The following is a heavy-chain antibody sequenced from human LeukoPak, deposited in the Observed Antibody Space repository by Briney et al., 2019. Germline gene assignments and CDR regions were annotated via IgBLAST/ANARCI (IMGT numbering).Heavy chain of an antibody. V-gene: IGHV3-30*18. CDR3: AKDRGSTHPHYFDY. CDR2: ISYDGSNK. D-gene: IGHD1-26*01. Sequence: PGGSLRLSCAASGFTFSSYGMHWVRQAPGKGLEWVAVISYDGSNKYYADSVKGRFTISRDNSKNTLYLQMNSLRAEDTAVYYCAKDRGSTHPHYFDYWGQGTLVTVSS. J-gene: IGHJ4*02. CDR1: GFTFSSYG.